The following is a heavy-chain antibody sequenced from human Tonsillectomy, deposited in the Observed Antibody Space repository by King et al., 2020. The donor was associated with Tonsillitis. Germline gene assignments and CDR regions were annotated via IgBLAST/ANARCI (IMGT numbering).Heavy chain of an antibody. Sequence: EVQLVESGGGLVQPGGSLRLSCAASGFTFGNYAMSWVRQAPGRGLEWVPAISGSGGTTYYADSVKGRFTVSRDNSQNTLYLQMDSLRAADTAVYYCAKDRKEWLLSWFDPWGQGTLVTVSS. D-gene: IGHD3-3*01. CDR1: GFTFGNYA. CDR2: ISGSGGTT. J-gene: IGHJ5*02. V-gene: IGHV3-23*04. CDR3: AKDRKEWLLSWFDP.